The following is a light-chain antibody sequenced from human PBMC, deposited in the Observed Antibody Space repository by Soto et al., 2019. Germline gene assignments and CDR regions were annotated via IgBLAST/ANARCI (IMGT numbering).Light chain of an antibody. Sequence: QSVLTQPASVSVSPGQSITISCTGTSSDVGGYNYVSWYPQRPGKAPKLLIYEVRDRPSGVSSRFSGSKSGNTASLTISGLQAEDEGDYYCSSHTSPATHVLFGGGTKLTVL. V-gene: IGLV2-14*01. CDR1: SSDVGGYNY. CDR2: EVR. CDR3: SSHTSPATHVL. J-gene: IGLJ2*01.